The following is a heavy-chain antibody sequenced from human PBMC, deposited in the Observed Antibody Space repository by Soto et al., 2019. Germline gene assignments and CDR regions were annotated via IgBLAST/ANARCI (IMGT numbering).Heavy chain of an antibody. V-gene: IGHV3-21*01. CDR2: ISGSSTYI. J-gene: IGHJ4*02. Sequence: GGSLRLSCAASGFIFSDYNMNWVRQAPGKGLEWVSSISGSSTYIYYADSLKGRFTISRDNAKNSLYLQLNSLRAEDTAVYFCARDRQDTSRYYSDYWGQGALVTVSS. CDR3: ARDRQDTSRYYSDY. D-gene: IGHD3-22*01. CDR1: GFIFSDYN.